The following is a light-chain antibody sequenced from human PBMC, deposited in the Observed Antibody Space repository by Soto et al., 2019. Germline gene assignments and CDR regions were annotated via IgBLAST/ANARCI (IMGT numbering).Light chain of an antibody. CDR3: QQYDKWPLT. V-gene: IGKV1-39*01. CDR2: AAS. Sequence: DIQMTQSPSSLSASVGDRVTITCRASESIISYLNWYQQKPGKAPKLLIYAASSLQSGVPSRFSGGGSGTDFTLTISSLQSEDFGLYFCQQYDKWPLTFGGGTKADIK. CDR1: ESIISY. J-gene: IGKJ4*01.